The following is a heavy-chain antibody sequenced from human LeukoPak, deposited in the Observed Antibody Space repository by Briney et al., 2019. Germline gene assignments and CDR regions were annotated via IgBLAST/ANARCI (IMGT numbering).Heavy chain of an antibody. CDR2: IIPIFGTA. V-gene: IGHV1-69*01. Sequence: ASMKVSCKTSGGTFSSYAISWVRQAPGQGLEWMGGIIPIFGTANYAQKFQGRVTITADESTSTAYMELSSLRSEDTAVYYCARGPVEYSSSSGYYYYYMDVWGKGTTVTVSS. J-gene: IGHJ6*03. CDR1: GGTFSSYA. D-gene: IGHD6-6*01. CDR3: ARGPVEYSSSSGYYYYYMDV.